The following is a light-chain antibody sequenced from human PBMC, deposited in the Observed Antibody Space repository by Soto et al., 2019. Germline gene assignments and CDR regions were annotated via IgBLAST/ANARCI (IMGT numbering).Light chain of an antibody. J-gene: IGKJ1*01. CDR3: QQYNT. Sequence: DIQMTQSPSTLSASVGDRVTITCRASQSISSWLAWYQQKPGKAPKLLIYDASSLESGVPSRFSGSGSGTEFTLTISSLQPDDFATYYCQQYNTFGQGNKVEIK. CDR2: DAS. CDR1: QSISSW. V-gene: IGKV1-5*01.